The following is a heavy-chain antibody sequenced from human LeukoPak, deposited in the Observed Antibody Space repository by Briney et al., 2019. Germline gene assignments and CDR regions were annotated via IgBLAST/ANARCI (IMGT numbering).Heavy chain of an antibody. CDR3: ARGGGLDV. D-gene: IGHD3-16*01. Sequence: PGGSLRLSCAASGFTFSSYWMNWARQAPGKGLEWVASINHNGNVNYYVDSVKGRFTISRDNAKNSLYLQMSNLRAEDTAVYFCARGGGLDVWGQGAQVTVSS. J-gene: IGHJ6*02. CDR2: INHNGNVN. CDR1: GFTFSSYW. V-gene: IGHV3-7*03.